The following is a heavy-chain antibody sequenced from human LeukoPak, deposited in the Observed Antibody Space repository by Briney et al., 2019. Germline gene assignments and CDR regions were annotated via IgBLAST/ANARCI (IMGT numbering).Heavy chain of an antibody. CDR2: IKTDGSQI. J-gene: IGHJ6*03. V-gene: IGHV3-7*03. Sequence: GGSLRLSCVASGFTFSSYWMTWVRQAPGKGLEWVANIKTDGSQIYYVDSVKGRFTISRDNAKNSLYLQMNSLRAEDTALYYCAKDYGVRYYYYYMDVWGKGTTVTISS. CDR3: AKDYGVRYYYYYMDV. D-gene: IGHD4-17*01. CDR1: GFTFSSYW.